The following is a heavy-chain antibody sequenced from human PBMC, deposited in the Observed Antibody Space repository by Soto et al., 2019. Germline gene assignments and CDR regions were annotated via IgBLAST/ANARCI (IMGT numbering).Heavy chain of an antibody. CDR1: GGIFGTYT. CDR2: IIPLLNKA. Sequence: QVQLVQSGAEMKKPGSSVKVSCKASGGIFGTYTINWVRQAPGQGLEWMGRIIPLLNKADYAQKFQGRVTFSVERSADTAYMELGSLTSGDTAVYYCARGHHGWLDPWGQGSLVTVSS. CDR3: ARGHHGWLDP. V-gene: IGHV1-69*02. J-gene: IGHJ5*02.